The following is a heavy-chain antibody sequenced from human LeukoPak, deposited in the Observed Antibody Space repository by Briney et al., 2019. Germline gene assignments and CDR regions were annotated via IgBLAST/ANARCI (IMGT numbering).Heavy chain of an antibody. CDR2: INGGSSAI. CDR3: ARDRDWGFDY. D-gene: IGHD7-27*01. Sequence: GGSLRLSCAASGFTFSSYSKNWGRQAPGKGLEWVSYINGGSSAIWYADSVKGRFTISRDNAKNSLYLQMNSLRGEDTAMYYCARDRDWGFDYWGQGALVTVSS. J-gene: IGHJ4*02. CDR1: GFTFSSYS. V-gene: IGHV3-48*01.